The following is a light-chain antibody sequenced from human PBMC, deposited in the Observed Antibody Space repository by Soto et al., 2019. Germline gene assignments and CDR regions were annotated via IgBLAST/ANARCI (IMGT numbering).Light chain of an antibody. J-gene: IGLJ1*01. CDR2: RNH. Sequence: QSVLTQPPSVSGAPGQRVTISCTGTRSNIGAGYDVHWYQQIPGTAPKLLIYRNHDRPSGVPDRFSGSKSGNTASLTISGLQADDEADYYCSSFTSSSSVVFGTGTKLTVL. CDR1: RSNIGAGYD. CDR3: SSFTSSSSVV. V-gene: IGLV1-40*01.